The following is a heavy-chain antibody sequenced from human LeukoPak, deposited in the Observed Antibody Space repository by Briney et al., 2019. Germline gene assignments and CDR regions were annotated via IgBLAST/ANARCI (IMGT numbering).Heavy chain of an antibody. CDR1: GFTVSSNY. CDR2: IYSGGST. D-gene: IGHD6-13*01. Sequence: GGSLRLSCAASGFTVSSNYMSWVRQAPGKGLEWVSVIYSGGSTYYADSVKGRFTIPRDNSKNTLYLQMNSLRAEDTAVYYCARASRIAAAGDYWGQGTLVTVSS. J-gene: IGHJ4*02. CDR3: ARASRIAAAGDY. V-gene: IGHV3-66*01.